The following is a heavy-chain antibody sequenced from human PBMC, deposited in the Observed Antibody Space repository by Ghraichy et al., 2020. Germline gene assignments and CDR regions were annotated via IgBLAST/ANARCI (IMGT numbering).Heavy chain of an antibody. J-gene: IGHJ4*02. CDR2: IYYSGST. V-gene: IGHV4-39*01. D-gene: IGHD6-19*01. Sequence: PETLSLTCTVSGGSISSSSYYWGWIRQPPGKGLEWIGSIYYSGSTYYNPSLKSRVTISVDTSKNQFSLKLSSVTAADTAVYYCASPRGEQWLVFDYWGQGTLVTVSS. CDR1: GGSISSSSYY. CDR3: ASPRGEQWLVFDY.